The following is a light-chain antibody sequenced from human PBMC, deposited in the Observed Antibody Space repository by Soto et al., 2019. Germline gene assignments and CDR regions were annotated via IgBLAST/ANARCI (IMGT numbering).Light chain of an antibody. CDR3: QQRNNWWT. CDR2: DAS. J-gene: IGKJ1*01. V-gene: IGKV3-11*01. CDR1: QSVSRY. Sequence: ETVLTHSPATLSLSPGERATLSCRASQSVSRYLAWYQQKPGQAPRLLIYDASNRATGIPARFSGSGSGTDFTLTISSLEPEDFAVYYCQQRNNWWTFGQGTKVEIK.